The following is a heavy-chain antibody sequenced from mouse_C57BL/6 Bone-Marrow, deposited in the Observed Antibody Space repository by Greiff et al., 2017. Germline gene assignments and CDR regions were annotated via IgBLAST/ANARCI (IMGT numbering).Heavy chain of an antibody. CDR1: GFNIKDDY. Sequence: EVQLQQSGAELVRPGASVKLSCTASGFNIKDDYMHWVKQRPEQGLEWIGWIDPENGDTEYASKFQGKATITADTSSNTAYLQLSSLTSEDTAVYYCTTCENYYGSSPYYAMDYWGQGTSVTVSS. D-gene: IGHD1-1*01. CDR3: TTCENYYGSSPYYAMDY. J-gene: IGHJ4*01. CDR2: IDPENGDT. V-gene: IGHV14-4*01.